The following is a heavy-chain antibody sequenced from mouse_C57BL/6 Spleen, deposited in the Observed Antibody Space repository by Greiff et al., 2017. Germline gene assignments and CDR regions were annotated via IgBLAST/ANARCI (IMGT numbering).Heavy chain of an antibody. D-gene: IGHD3-2*02. V-gene: IGHV1-59*01. CDR3: ARTTAQARGAMDY. CDR1: GYTFTSYW. CDR2: IDPSDSYT. J-gene: IGHJ4*01. Sequence: VKLQQPGAELVRPGTSVKLSCKASGYTFTSYWMHWVKQRPGQGLEWIGVIDPSDSYTNYNQKFKGKATLTVDTSSSTAYMQLSSLTSEDSAVYYCARTTAQARGAMDYWGQGTSVTVSS.